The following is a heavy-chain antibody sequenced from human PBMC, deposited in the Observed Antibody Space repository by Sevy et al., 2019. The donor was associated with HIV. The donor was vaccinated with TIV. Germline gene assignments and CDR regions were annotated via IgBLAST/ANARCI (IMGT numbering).Heavy chain of an antibody. CDR3: ARESSGRAFDY. CDR1: GFAFSSYA. D-gene: IGHD6-19*01. V-gene: IGHV3-30*04. J-gene: IGHJ4*02. Sequence: GGSLRLSCAASGFAFSSYAMHWVGQAPGKGLEWVAVISYDGSNKYYADSVKGRFTISRDNSKNTLYLQMNSLRAEDTAVYYCARESSGRAFDYWGQGTLVTVSS. CDR2: ISYDGSNK.